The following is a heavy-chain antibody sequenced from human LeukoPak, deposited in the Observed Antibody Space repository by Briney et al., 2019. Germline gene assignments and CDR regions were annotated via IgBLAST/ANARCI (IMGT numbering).Heavy chain of an antibody. V-gene: IGHV1-18*01. CDR1: GYTFTSYG. D-gene: IGHD3-22*01. Sequence: ASVKVSFKASGYTFTSYGISWVRQAPGQGLEWMGWISAYNGNTNYAQKLQGRVTMTTDTSTSTAYMELRSLRSDDTAVYYCARDAPPFEYYYDSSGYFDAFDIWGQGTMVTVSS. J-gene: IGHJ3*02. CDR3: ARDAPPFEYYYDSSGYFDAFDI. CDR2: ISAYNGNT.